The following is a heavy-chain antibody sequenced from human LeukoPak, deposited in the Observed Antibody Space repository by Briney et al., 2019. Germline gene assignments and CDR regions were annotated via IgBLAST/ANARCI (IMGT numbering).Heavy chain of an antibody. D-gene: IGHD3-22*01. J-gene: IGHJ4*02. CDR1: GFTVSSNY. CDR2: INSDGST. CDR3: ARGGGEVGRWLLHHGAHYYFDY. Sequence: PGGSLRLSCAASGFTVSSNYMSWVRQAPGKGLEWVSVINSDGSTYYADSVKGRFTISRDNSKNTLYLQMNSLRAEDTAVYYCARGGGEVGRWLLHHGAHYYFDYWGQGTLVTVSS. V-gene: IGHV3-53*01.